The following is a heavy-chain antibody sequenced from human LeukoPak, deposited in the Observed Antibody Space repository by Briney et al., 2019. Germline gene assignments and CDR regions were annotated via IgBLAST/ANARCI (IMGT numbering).Heavy chain of an antibody. CDR2: ISYDGSNK. Sequence: PGGSLRLSCAASGFTLSSYAMHWVRQAPGKGLEWVAVISYDGSNKYYADSVKGRFTISRDNSKNTLYLQMNSLRAEDTAVYYCARDYESPDYYDSSGYYYGYWGQGTLVTVSS. J-gene: IGHJ4*02. V-gene: IGHV3-30*04. D-gene: IGHD3-22*01. CDR1: GFTLSSYA. CDR3: ARDYESPDYYDSSGYYYGY.